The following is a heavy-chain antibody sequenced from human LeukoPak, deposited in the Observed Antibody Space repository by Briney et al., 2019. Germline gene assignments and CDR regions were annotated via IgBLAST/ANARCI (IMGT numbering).Heavy chain of an antibody. Sequence: ASVKVSCKASGYTFTSYGISWVRQAPGQGLEWLGWISAYNGNTNYAQKLQGRVTMTTDTSTSTAYMELRSLRSDDTAVYYCARPTYYYDSSGYYAFDIWGQGTMVTVSS. V-gene: IGHV1-18*01. CDR3: ARPTYYYDSSGYYAFDI. CDR2: ISAYNGNT. D-gene: IGHD3-22*01. J-gene: IGHJ3*02. CDR1: GYTFTSYG.